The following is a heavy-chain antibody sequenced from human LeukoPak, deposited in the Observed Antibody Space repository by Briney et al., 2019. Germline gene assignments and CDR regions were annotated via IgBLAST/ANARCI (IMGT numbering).Heavy chain of an antibody. J-gene: IGHJ4*02. D-gene: IGHD6-19*01. CDR1: GGSISSGGYY. CDR2: IYYSGST. CDR3: ARHSGSGWIDY. Sequence: SETLSLTRTVSGGSISSGGYYWSWIRQHPGKGLEWIGYIYYSGSTYYNPSLKSRVTISVDTSKNQFSLKLSSVTAADTAVYYCARHSGSGWIDYWGQGTLVTVSS. V-gene: IGHV4-31*03.